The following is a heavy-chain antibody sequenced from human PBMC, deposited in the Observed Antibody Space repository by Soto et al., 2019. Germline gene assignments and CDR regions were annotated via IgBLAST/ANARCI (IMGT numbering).Heavy chain of an antibody. CDR3: ARVLKIPDYDILTGYYDY. J-gene: IGHJ4*02. Sequence: GGSLRLSCAASGFTFSSYEMNWVRQAPGKGLEWVSYISSSGSTIYYADSVKGRFTISRDNAKNSLYLQMNSLRAEDTDVYYCARVLKIPDYDILTGYYDYWGQGTLVTVSS. V-gene: IGHV3-48*03. CDR1: GFTFSSYE. D-gene: IGHD3-9*01. CDR2: ISSSGSTI.